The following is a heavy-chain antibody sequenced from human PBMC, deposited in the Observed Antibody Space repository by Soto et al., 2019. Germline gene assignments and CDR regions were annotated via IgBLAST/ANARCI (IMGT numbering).Heavy chain of an antibody. V-gene: IGHV3-53*01. CDR2: IYSGGST. J-gene: IGHJ6*02. D-gene: IGHD2-15*01. CDR3: ARGYPTGGNGLDV. CDR1: GFTVSDNY. Sequence: LRLSCAASGFTVSDNYMNWVRQAPGKGLEWVSVIYSGGSTYYTDSVKGRFTISRDNSKNTLYLQMNSLRAEDTAMYYCARGYPTGGNGLDVWGQGTTVTVSS.